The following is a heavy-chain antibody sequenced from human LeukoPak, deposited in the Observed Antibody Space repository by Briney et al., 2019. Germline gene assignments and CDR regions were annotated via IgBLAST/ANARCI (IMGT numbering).Heavy chain of an antibody. CDR1: GGTFSSYA. CDR2: IIPIFGTA. Sequence: ASVKVSCKASGGTFSSYAISWVRQAPGQGLEWMGGIIPIFGTANYAQKFQGRVTITTDESTSTAYMELSSLRSEDTAVYCCGKDWSEVEAADWFDPRGQGTLVTVSS. D-gene: IGHD2-15*01. V-gene: IGHV1-69*05. CDR3: GKDWSEVEAADWFDP. J-gene: IGHJ5*02.